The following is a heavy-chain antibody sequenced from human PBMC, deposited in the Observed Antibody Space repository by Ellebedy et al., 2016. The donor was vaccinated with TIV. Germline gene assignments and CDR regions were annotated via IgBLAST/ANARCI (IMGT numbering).Heavy chain of an antibody. CDR1: GFTFRDHW. CDR2: ISSSAIYT. J-gene: IGHJ3*01. D-gene: IGHD3-10*01. V-gene: IGHV3-11*05. Sequence: GESLKISXTASGFTFRDHWMSWIRQAPGKGLEWVSTISSSAIYTMSADSLKGRFTTSRDNAKNSLYLQMTSLTVEDTAIYYCARVLRATDAFDLWGQGTLVTVSS. CDR3: ARVLRATDAFDL.